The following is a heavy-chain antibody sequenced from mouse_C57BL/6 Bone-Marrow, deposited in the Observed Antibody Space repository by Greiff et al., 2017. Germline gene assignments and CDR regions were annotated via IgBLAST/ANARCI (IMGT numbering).Heavy chain of an antibody. Sequence: EVQLQQSGPVLVKPGPSVKISCKASGFTFTDYYMHWEKQSHGKSLEWIGLVYPYNGGTSYNQKFKGKATLTVDTSSSTAYMELNSLTSEDSAVYYCASKGYYGSSSHWYFDVWGTGTTVTVSS. D-gene: IGHD1-1*01. CDR3: ASKGYYGSSSHWYFDV. CDR1: GFTFTDYY. J-gene: IGHJ1*03. V-gene: IGHV1-36*01. CDR2: VYPYNGGT.